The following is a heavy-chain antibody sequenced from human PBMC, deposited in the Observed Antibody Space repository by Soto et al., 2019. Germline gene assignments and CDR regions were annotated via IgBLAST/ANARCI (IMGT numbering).Heavy chain of an antibody. D-gene: IGHD2-2*01. CDR1: GGTFSSYA. CDR2: IIPIFATA. Sequence: ASVKVSCKASGGTFSSYAISWVRQAPGQGLEWMGGIIPIFATANYAQKFQGRVMITVDESTSTAYMELSSLRSEDTAVYYCARSVSFRYQLLKRGMDVWGQGTTVTVSS. J-gene: IGHJ6*02. V-gene: IGHV1-69*13. CDR3: ARSVSFRYQLLKRGMDV.